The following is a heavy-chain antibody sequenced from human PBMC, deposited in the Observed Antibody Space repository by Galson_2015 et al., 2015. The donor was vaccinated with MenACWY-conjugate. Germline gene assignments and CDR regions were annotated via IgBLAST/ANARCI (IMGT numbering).Heavy chain of an antibody. CDR2: IKHDGSGT. J-gene: IGHJ3*01. Sequence: SLRLSCAASGFTFNTHWMGRVRQAPGAGLQWVANIKHDGSGTYYVDSVKGRFTISRDNARNSLYLHMNNLRAEDTAVYYCTRAKEQWLSKTFEVWGQGTMVTVSS. CDR1: GFTFNTHW. CDR3: TRAKEQWLSKTFEV. V-gene: IGHV3-7*01. D-gene: IGHD6-19*01.